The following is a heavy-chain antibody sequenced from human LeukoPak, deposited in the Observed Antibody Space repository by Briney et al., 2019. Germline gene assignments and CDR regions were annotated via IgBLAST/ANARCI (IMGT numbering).Heavy chain of an antibody. V-gene: IGHV3-7*01. D-gene: IGHD5-12*01. CDR2: IKQDGSEK. J-gene: IGHJ3*02. CDR3: ARGQILYSGYDYFDAFDI. Sequence: GGSLRLSCAASGFTFSSYAMSWVRQAPGKGLEWVANIKQDGSEKYYVDSVKGRFTISRDNAKKSLYLQMNSLRAEDTAVYYCARGQILYSGYDYFDAFDIWGQGTMVTVSS. CDR1: GFTFSSYA.